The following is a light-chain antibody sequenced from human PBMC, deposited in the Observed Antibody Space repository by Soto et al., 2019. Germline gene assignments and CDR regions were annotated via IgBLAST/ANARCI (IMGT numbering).Light chain of an antibody. V-gene: IGKV1-39*01. CDR2: GAS. CDR1: ESISNK. CDR3: QQGYRTPFT. J-gene: IGKJ3*01. Sequence: DIEMTQSPSSLSACVGDRVTITCRASESISNKLNWYQQKPGKAPALLISGASRLHSGVPSRFSGSGSGTDFTLSISSLQHEDFASYYCQQGYRTPFTFGPGTKVDIK.